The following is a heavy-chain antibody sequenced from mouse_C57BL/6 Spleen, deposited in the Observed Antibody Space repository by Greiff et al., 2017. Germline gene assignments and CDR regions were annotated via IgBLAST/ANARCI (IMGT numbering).Heavy chain of an antibody. CDR3: ARSGALYYFDY. CDR2: IHPNSGST. Sequence: VKLQQPGAELVKPGASVKLSCKASGYTFTSYWMHWVKQRPGQGLEWIGMIHPNSGSTNYNEKFKSKATLTVDKSSSTAYMQLSSLTSEDSAVYYCARSGALYYFDYWGQGTTLTVSS. CDR1: GYTFTSYW. J-gene: IGHJ2*01. D-gene: IGHD4-1*01. V-gene: IGHV1-64*01.